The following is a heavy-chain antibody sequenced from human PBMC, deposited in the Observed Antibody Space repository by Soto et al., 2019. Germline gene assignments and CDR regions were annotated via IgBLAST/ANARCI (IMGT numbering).Heavy chain of an antibody. V-gene: IGHV3-74*01. D-gene: IGHD6-19*01. CDR2: VNTDESRT. Sequence: GGSLRLSCGASGFTFSSYWMHWVRQAPGKGLVWVPRVNTDESRTSYADSVKGRFTISRDNAKNTLYLQMNSLRAEDTAVYYCARVLNGQWYFDYWGQGTQVTVSS. CDR3: ARVLNGQWYFDY. J-gene: IGHJ4*02. CDR1: GFTFSSYW.